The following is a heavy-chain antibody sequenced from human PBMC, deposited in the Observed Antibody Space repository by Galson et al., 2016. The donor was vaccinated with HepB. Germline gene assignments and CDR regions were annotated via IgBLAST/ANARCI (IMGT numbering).Heavy chain of an antibody. CDR1: GGSISGSSYY. CDR2: IYYAGRT. J-gene: IGHJ5*02. V-gene: IGHV4-39*01. D-gene: IGHD2-8*02. Sequence: SETLSLTCTVSGGSISGSSYYWGWVRQPPGKGLECIGIIYYAGRTYYNPSLKSRVTISVDTSKNQFSLNSNSVTVADTAVYYCARRGTGKNWFDPWGQGTLVTVSS. CDR3: ARRGTGKNWFDP.